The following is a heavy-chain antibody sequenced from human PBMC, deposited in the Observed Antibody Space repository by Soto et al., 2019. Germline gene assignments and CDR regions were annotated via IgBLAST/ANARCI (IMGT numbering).Heavy chain of an antibody. J-gene: IGHJ4*02. CDR3: ANSPALFPDMITFGGVMYYFDY. Sequence: GGSLRLSCAASGFTFSSYAMSWVRQAPGKGLEWVSAISGSGGSTYYADSVKGRFTISRDNSKNTLYLQMNSLRAEDTAVYYCANSPALFPDMITFGGVMYYFDYWGQGTLVTVSS. V-gene: IGHV3-23*01. CDR1: GFTFSSYA. CDR2: ISGSGGST. D-gene: IGHD3-16*01.